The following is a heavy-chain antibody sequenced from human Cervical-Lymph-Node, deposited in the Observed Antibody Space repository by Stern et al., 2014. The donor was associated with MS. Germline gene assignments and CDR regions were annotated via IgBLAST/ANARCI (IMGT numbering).Heavy chain of an antibody. J-gene: IGHJ4*02. Sequence: EVQLVESGGGLVQPGRSLRLSCVASGFTFDDYAMHWVRQAPGKGLEWVSSISWHSGNIEYADSVKGRFTISRDNAKNSLFLQMNNLRTQDTALYYCAKDMDTLEYDTSSGIDYWGQGTLVTVSS. D-gene: IGHD6-6*01. V-gene: IGHV3-9*01. CDR1: GFTFDDYA. CDR3: AKDMDTLEYDTSSGIDY. CDR2: ISWHSGNI.